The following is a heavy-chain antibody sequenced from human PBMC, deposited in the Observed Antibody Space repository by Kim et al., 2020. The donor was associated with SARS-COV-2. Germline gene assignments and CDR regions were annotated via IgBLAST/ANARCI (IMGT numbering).Heavy chain of an antibody. CDR1: GFTFSSYA. Sequence: GGSLRLSCAASGFTFSSYAMHWVRQAPGKGLEWVAVISYDGSNKYYADSVKGRFTISRDNSKNTLYLQMNSLRAEDTAVYYCARDLREVRGVIPKPGYWG. CDR2: ISYDGSNK. J-gene: IGHJ4*01. D-gene: IGHD3-10*01. V-gene: IGHV3-30*04. CDR3: ARDLREVRGVIPKPGY.